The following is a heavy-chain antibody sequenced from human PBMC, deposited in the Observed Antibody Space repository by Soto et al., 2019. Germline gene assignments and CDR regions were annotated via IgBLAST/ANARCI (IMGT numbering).Heavy chain of an antibody. J-gene: IGHJ5*02. CDR3: AIQEWFGELLAEVGPHLNWLAP. CDR1: GYSFSSYW. V-gene: IGHV5-10-1*01. CDR2: IDPSDSYT. D-gene: IGHD3-10*01. Sequence: PGESLKISCKGSGYSFSSYWISWVLQIPGKGLEWMGRIDPSDSYTNYSPSFQGHVTISADKSISTAYLQWSSLKASDTAMYYCAIQEWFGELLAEVGPHLNWLAPSGQRTLVTVSS.